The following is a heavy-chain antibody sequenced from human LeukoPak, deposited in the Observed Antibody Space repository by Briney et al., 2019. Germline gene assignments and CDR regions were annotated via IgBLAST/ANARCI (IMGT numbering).Heavy chain of an antibody. CDR2: IYYSGST. V-gene: IGHV4-59*12. CDR1: GGSISSYY. J-gene: IGHJ4*02. Sequence: SETLSLTCTVSGGSISSYYWTWIRQPPGKGLEWIGYIYYSGSTYYNPSLKSRVTISVDTSKNQFSLKLSSVTAADTAVYYCARGRPRGDHYFDYWGQGTLVTVSS. CDR3: ARGRPRGDHYFDY.